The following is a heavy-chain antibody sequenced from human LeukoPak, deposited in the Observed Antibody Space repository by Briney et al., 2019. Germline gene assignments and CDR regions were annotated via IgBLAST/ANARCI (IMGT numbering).Heavy chain of an antibody. Sequence: SETLSLTCAVYGGSFSGYYWSWIRQPPGKGLEWIGEINHSGSTNYNPSLKSRVTISVDTSKNQFSLKLSSVTAADTAVYYCARGRCSSTSCYCDYRGQGTLVTVSS. V-gene: IGHV4-34*01. J-gene: IGHJ4*02. CDR1: GGSFSGYY. CDR3: ARGRCSSTSCYCDY. D-gene: IGHD2-2*01. CDR2: INHSGST.